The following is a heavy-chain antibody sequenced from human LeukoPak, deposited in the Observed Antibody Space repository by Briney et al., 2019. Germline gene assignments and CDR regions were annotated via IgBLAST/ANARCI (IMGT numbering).Heavy chain of an antibody. Sequence: ASVKVSCKAAGDTFTGYFMYWVRQAPGQGLEWMGWINPNNGDTTYAQKFQGRVTMTRDTSINTVYLELSSLRSDDSAVYYCARPLVCTHATCGDYWGQGTQVIVSS. CDR1: GDTFTGYF. CDR3: ARPLVCTHATCGDY. V-gene: IGHV1-2*02. J-gene: IGHJ4*02. D-gene: IGHD2-8*01. CDR2: INPNNGDT.